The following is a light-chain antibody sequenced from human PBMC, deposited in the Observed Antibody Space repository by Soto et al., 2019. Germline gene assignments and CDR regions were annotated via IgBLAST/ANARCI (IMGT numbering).Light chain of an antibody. CDR3: QQRTDWPGIS. Sequence: EIVLTQSPATLSLSPGDSATLSCRASQSVSSYLAWYQQKPGQAPRLLIYDAYNRATGIPARFSGGGSGTDFTLTISSLEPDDFAVYYCQQRTDWPGISXGQGTRLEIK. CDR2: DAY. V-gene: IGKV3-11*01. J-gene: IGKJ5*01. CDR1: QSVSSY.